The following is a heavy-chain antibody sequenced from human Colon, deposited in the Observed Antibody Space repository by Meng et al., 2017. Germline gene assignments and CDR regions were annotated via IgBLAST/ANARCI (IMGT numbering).Heavy chain of an antibody. CDR2: SHHGRGT. Sequence: QVHRQEAGPGMGKPSGTLSLSSAVSGDSTTYDNWWSWLRQPPGKGLEWIGESHHGRGTNYNPALRSRVTFSLDKSRNQLSLTLTSVTAADTAVYNCARDGFYSLGYWGPGALVTVSS. V-gene: IGHV4-4*02. J-gene: IGHJ4*02. CDR1: GDSTTYDNW. CDR3: ARDGFYSLGY. D-gene: IGHD2-15*01.